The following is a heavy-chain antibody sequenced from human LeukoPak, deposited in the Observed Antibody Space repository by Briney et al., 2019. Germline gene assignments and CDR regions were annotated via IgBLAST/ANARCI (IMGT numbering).Heavy chain of an antibody. J-gene: IGHJ6*04. CDR1: GGTFSSYS. CDR2: IIPIFGTA. Sequence: ASVKVSCKASGGTFSSYSISWVRQAPGQGLEWMGGIIPIFGTANYAQRFQGRVTITADESTSTAYMELSSLRTEDTAVYYCARDLRDIVVVPAASHYYYYGMDVWGKGTTVTVSS. CDR3: ARDLRDIVVVPAASHYYYYGMDV. V-gene: IGHV1-69*13. D-gene: IGHD2-2*01.